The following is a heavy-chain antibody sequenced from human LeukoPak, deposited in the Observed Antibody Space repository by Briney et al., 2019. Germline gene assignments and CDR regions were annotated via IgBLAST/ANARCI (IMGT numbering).Heavy chain of an antibody. J-gene: IGHJ1*01. CDR1: GDSVSSGY. CDR2: IQDTGIT. D-gene: IGHD2-15*01. V-gene: IGHV4-4*09. CDR3: AGRGHRYSRD. Sequence: KPSETLSLICNVFGDSVSSGYWSWIRQSPGKGLEWIGFIQDTGITDYNPSLKSRLLMSLDTSKSQFSLNLRSVAAADTAVYYCAGRGHRYSRDWGQGILVTISS.